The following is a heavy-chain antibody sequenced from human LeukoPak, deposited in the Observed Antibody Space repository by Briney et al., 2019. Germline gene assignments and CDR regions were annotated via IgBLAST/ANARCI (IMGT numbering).Heavy chain of an antibody. J-gene: IGHJ6*02. CDR2: ISSSSDYI. V-gene: IGHV3-21*01. Sequence: GGSLRLSCAASGFTFSSYSMNWVRQAPGKGLEWVSSISSSSDYIYYADSVKGRFTISRDNAKNSLYLQMNSLRAEDTAVYYCAGVVAATSDLDYYGLEVWGQGTTVTVSS. CDR3: AGVVAATSDLDYYGLEV. CDR1: GFTFSSYS. D-gene: IGHD2-15*01.